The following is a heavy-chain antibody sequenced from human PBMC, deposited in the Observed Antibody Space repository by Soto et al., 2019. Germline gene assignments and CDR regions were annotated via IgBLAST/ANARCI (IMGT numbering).Heavy chain of an antibody. CDR2: ISYDGSNK. D-gene: IGHD4-17*01. Sequence: QVQLVESGGGVVQPGRSLRLSCAASGFTFSSYGMHWVRQAPGKGLEWVAVISYDGSNKYYADSVKGRFTISRDNSKNTLYLQMNSLRAEDTAVYYCAKVFPHGDYGDYVSDFQHWGQGTLVTVSS. CDR3: AKVFPHGDYGDYVSDFQH. J-gene: IGHJ1*01. V-gene: IGHV3-30*18. CDR1: GFTFSSYG.